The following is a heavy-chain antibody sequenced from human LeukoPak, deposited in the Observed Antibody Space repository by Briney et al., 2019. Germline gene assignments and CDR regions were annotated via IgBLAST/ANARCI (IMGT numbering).Heavy chain of an antibody. J-gene: IGHJ4*02. CDR3: ARAQTYGDSRLLLDY. V-gene: IGHV3-20*04. Sequence: GGSLRLSCAASGFTFDDYGMSWVRQAPGQGLEWVSGINWNGGSTGYADSVEGRFTISRDNAKNSQYLQMNSLRVEDTALYYCARAQTYGDSRLLLDYWGQGTLVTVSS. CDR2: INWNGGST. CDR1: GFTFDDYG. D-gene: IGHD2-21*02.